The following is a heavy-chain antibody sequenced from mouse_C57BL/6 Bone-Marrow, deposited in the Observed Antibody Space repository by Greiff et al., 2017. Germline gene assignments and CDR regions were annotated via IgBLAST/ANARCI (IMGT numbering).Heavy chain of an antibody. CDR2: IDPEDGDT. J-gene: IGHJ3*01. D-gene: IGHD1-1*01. Sequence: EVQLQQSGAELVRPGASVKLSCTASGFNIKDYYMHWVKQRPEQGLEWIGRIDPEDGDTEYAPKFQGKATMTADTSSNTAYLQLSSLTSEDTAVYYCAASDSYGSSYGAYWGQGTLVTVSA. CDR1: GFNIKDYY. CDR3: AASDSYGSSYGAY. V-gene: IGHV14-1*01.